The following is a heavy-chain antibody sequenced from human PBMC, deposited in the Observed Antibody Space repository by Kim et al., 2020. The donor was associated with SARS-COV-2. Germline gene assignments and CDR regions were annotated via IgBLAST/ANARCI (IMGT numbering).Heavy chain of an antibody. V-gene: IGHV3-21*01. CDR1: GFTFSSYS. J-gene: IGHJ1*01. CDR3: ARDRRHTGVYFDGLFSVGGEEYFQH. CDR2: ISSSSSYI. Sequence: GGSLRLSCAASGFTFSSYSMNWVRQAPGKGLEWVSSISSSSSYIYYADSVKDRFTISRDNAKNSLYLQMNRLRAEDTAVYYCARDRRHTGVYFDGLFSVGGEEYFQHWGQGTLVTVSS. D-gene: IGHD3-9*01.